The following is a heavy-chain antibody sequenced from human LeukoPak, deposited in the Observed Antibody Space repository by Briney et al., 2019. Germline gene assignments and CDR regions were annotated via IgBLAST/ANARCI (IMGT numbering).Heavy chain of an antibody. J-gene: IGHJ4*02. D-gene: IGHD6-13*01. CDR3: ARGSSISAHPPCDY. Sequence: GGSLRLSCAASGFSFSSYGMHWVRQAPGKGLEWMSFIRYDGNNQYYADSVKGRFTTSRDNAKNTLYLQMSSLRSDDTAVYYCARGSSISAHPPCDYWGQETLVTVSS. CDR1: GFSFSSYG. V-gene: IGHV3-30*02. CDR2: IRYDGNNQ.